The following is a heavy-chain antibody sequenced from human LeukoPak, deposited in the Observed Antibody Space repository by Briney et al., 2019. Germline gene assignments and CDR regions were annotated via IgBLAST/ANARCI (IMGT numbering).Heavy chain of an antibody. CDR2: IKEDGGVK. D-gene: IGHD1/OR15-1a*01. V-gene: IGHV3-7*01. CDR1: GFTFGVSW. CDR3: AKDRGWNTFDY. J-gene: IGHJ4*02. Sequence: TGRSLRLSCAASGFTFGVSWIRSVRQAPGKWLGWVDNIKEDGGVKNYVASVKGRITISRDNAKSSLFLQMNSLRVEDTAVYYCAKDRGWNTFDYWGQGTLVTVSS.